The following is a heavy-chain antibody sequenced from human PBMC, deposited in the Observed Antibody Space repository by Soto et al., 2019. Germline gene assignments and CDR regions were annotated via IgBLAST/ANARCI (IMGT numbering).Heavy chain of an antibody. CDR3: ARAVDIVATTFDYYYYGMDV. V-gene: IGHV1-8*01. J-gene: IGHJ6*02. CDR1: GYTFTSYD. D-gene: IGHD5-12*01. Sequence: QVQLVQSGAEVKKPGASVKVSCKASGYTFTSYDINWVRQATGQGLEWMGWMNPNSGNTGYAQKFQGRVTMTRNTSISTAYMELSSLRSEDTAVYYCARAVDIVATTFDYYYYGMDVWGQGTTVTVSS. CDR2: MNPNSGNT.